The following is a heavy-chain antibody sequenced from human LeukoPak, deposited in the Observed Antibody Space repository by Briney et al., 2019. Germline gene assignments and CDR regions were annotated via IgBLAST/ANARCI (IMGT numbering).Heavy chain of an antibody. CDR2: IYYSGST. J-gene: IGHJ4*02. Sequence: SETLSLTCTVSGGSISSYYWNWIRQPPGKGLEWIGYIYYSGSTNYNPSLKSRVNISVDTSKNQFSLKLSSVTVADTAVYYCARTFYEYYYDSSGYYLLYFDYWGQGTLVTVSS. D-gene: IGHD3-22*01. V-gene: IGHV4-59*01. CDR1: GGSISSYY. CDR3: ARTFYEYYYDSSGYYLLYFDY.